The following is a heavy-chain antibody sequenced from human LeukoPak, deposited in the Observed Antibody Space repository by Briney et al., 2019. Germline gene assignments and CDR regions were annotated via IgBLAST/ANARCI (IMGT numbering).Heavy chain of an antibody. CDR3: ARGADPFYYDILTGYYLRYGMDV. CDR2: IGTAGDT. CDR1: GFTFSSYD. J-gene: IGHJ6*02. Sequence: GGSLRLSCAASGFTFSSYDMHWVRQATGKGLEWVSAIGTAGDTYYPGSVKGRCTISRENAKNSLYLQMNSLRAGDTAVYYCARGADPFYYDILTGYYLRYGMDVWGQGTTVTVSS. V-gene: IGHV3-13*01. D-gene: IGHD3-9*01.